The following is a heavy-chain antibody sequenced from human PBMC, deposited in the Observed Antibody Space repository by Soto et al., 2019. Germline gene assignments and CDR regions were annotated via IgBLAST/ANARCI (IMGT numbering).Heavy chain of an antibody. Sequence: ASVKVSCKASGYTFTSYGISWVRQAPGQGLEWMGWISAYNGNTNYAQKLQGRVTMTTDTSTSTAYMELRSLRSDDTDVYYCASGRGDCPSKGMHFCGKVTTVTVSS. CDR1: GYTFTSYG. CDR3: ASGRGDCPSKGMHF. J-gene: IGHJ6*04. D-gene: IGHD2-21*01. V-gene: IGHV1-18*01. CDR2: ISAYNGNT.